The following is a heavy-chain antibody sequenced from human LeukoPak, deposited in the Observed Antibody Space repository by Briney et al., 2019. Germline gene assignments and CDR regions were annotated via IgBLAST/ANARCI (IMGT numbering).Heavy chain of an antibody. CDR1: GYSFTNYW. CDR2: IDPSDSYT. D-gene: IGHD3-10*01. J-gene: IGHJ5*02. CDR3: ARPDRDYGSGSYDWFDP. Sequence: GESLKISCKCSGYSFTNYWINWVRQMPGKGLEWMGRIDPSDSYTNSNPSFQGHVTSSADKSISTAYLRWSSLKASDTAMYYCARPDRDYGSGSYDWFDPWGQGTLVTVSS. V-gene: IGHV5-10-1*01.